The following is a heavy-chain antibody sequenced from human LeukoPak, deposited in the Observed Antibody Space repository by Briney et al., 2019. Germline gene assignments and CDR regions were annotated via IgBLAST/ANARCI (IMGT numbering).Heavy chain of an antibody. CDR3: ARSYSSNNWFDP. Sequence: ASVKVSCKASGYTFTGYYMHWVRQAPGRGLEWMGWINPNSGGTNYAQKFQGRVTMTRDTSISTAYMELSRLRSDDTAVYYCARSYSSNNWFDPWGQGTLVTVSS. CDR2: INPNSGGT. CDR1: GYTFTGYY. V-gene: IGHV1-2*02. D-gene: IGHD6-13*01. J-gene: IGHJ5*02.